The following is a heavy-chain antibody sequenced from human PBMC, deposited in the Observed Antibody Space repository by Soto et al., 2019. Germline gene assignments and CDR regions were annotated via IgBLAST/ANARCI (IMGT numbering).Heavy chain of an antibody. CDR3: ANGGLQLLVTSEFNY. CDR2: VSHDGRNT. Sequence: VQLVESGGGVVQPGRSLRLSCAASGFTFSDYAMHWVRQAPGKGLEWVAVVSHDGRNTHYADSVKGRLTIARDSSKNTVALKMTSLRAEDTAVYSCANGGLQLLVTSEFNYWGQGALVTVTP. J-gene: IGHJ4*02. D-gene: IGHD6-19*01. CDR1: GFTFSDYA. V-gene: IGHV3-30*18.